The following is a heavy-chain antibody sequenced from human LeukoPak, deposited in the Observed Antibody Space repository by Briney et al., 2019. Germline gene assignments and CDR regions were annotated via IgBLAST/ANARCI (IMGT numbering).Heavy chain of an antibody. Sequence: PGGSLRLSCAASGFTFSSYSMSWVRQAPGKGLEWVSSISSSSSYIYYADSVKGRFTISRDNAKNSLYLQMNSLRAEDTAVYYCARAGRDYYDSSGYHWELDYWGQGTLVTVSS. V-gene: IGHV3-21*01. CDR3: ARAGRDYYDSSGYHWELDY. J-gene: IGHJ4*02. D-gene: IGHD3-22*01. CDR1: GFTFSSYS. CDR2: ISSSSSYI.